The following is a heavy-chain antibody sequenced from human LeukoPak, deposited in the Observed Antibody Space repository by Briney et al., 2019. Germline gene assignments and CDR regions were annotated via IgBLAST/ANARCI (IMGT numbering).Heavy chain of an antibody. Sequence: SETLSLTCTVSSGSISSSHYHWGWIRQPPGKGLEWIGTIYSSGSTYNNPSLKSRVTMSMDTSKNQFSLKLTSVTAAETGVYYCARLSSEYYDFSSHIDYWGQGTLVTVSS. CDR1: SGSISSSHYH. CDR3: ARLSSEYYDFSSHIDY. V-gene: IGHV4-39*01. CDR2: IYSSGST. J-gene: IGHJ4*02. D-gene: IGHD3-3*01.